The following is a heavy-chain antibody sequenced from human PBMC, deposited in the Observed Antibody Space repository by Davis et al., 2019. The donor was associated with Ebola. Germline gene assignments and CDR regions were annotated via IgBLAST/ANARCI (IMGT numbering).Heavy chain of an antibody. CDR2: IYYSGAT. Sequence: SETLSLTCTVSGGPTRGYYWSWIRQPPGKGLEWMGYIYYSGATNHIPSLKSRVTMSVDVPRKQVSLTLSSVTAADTAVYYCARHDGRLSASGWFSYYYGLDVWGQGTTVTVSS. D-gene: IGHD3-16*01. V-gene: IGHV4-59*08. CDR1: GGPTRGYY. CDR3: ARHDGRLSASGWFSYYYGLDV. J-gene: IGHJ6*02.